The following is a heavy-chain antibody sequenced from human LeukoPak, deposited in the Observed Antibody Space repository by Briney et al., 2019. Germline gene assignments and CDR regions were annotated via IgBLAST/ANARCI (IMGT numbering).Heavy chain of an antibody. D-gene: IGHD4-23*01. CDR3: ASLNYGGNRKGGYYYYYYMDV. V-gene: IGHV4-30-4*08. CDR1: GGSISSGDYY. J-gene: IGHJ6*03. Sequence: KPSQTLSLTCTVSGGSISSGDYYWSWIRQPPGKGLEWIGEINHSGSTNYNPSLKSRVTISVDTSKNQFSLKLSSVTAADTAVYYCASLNYGGNRKGGYYYYYYMDVWGKGTTVTVSS. CDR2: INHSGST.